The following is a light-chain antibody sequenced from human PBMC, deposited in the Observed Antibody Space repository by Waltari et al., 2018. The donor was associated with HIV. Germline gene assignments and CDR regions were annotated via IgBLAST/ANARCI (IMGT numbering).Light chain of an antibody. J-gene: IGLJ1*01. CDR1: ALLKQY. CDR3: QSADSSGAV. V-gene: IGLV3-25*03. CDR2: KDS. Sequence: SYELTQPPSVSVSPGQTARITCSGDALLKQYAYWYQQKQGQAPLVVMYKDSERPAGIPELFFGSNSGTTVTLTIRGFQAEDEADYYFQSADSSGAVFGTGTKVTFL.